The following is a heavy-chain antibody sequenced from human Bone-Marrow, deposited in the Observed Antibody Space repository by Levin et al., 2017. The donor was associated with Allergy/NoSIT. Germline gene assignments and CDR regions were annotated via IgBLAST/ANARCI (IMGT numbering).Heavy chain of an antibody. CDR1: GFSFGDYA. D-gene: IGHD5-18*01. CDR2: IRSQIYDGTR. Sequence: SGGSLRLSCTASGFSFGDYAMSWFRQAPGKGLEWVGFIRSQIYDGTREYAASVKGRFTISRDDSKNIAYLQLNSLKTEDTAVFYCARGYSYGFPYYYFDFWGQGTLVTVSS. V-gene: IGHV3-49*03. CDR3: ARGYSYGFPYYYFDF. J-gene: IGHJ4*01.